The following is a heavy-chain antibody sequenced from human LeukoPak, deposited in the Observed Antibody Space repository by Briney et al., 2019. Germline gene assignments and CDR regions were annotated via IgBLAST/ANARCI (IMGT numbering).Heavy chain of an antibody. CDR3: ARVVVAATFWFDP. D-gene: IGHD2-15*01. CDR2: IYYSGST. V-gene: IGHV4-59*01. Sequence: SETLPLTCAVSGGSISSYYWSWIRQPPGKRLEWIGYIYYSGSTNYNPSLKSRVTISVDTSKNQFSLKLSSVTAADTAVYYCARVVVAATFWFDPWGQGTLVTVSS. J-gene: IGHJ5*02. CDR1: GGSISSYY.